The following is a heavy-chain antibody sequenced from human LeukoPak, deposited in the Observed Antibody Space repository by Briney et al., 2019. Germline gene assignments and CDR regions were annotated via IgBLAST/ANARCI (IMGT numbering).Heavy chain of an antibody. CDR1: GLTSSDSY. V-gene: IGHV3-11*04. Sequence: PGGSLTLSCAASGLTSSDSYMSWIRQAPGKGLEWVSYISSCGHTIKYADSVEGRFTISKDNARSPLYLQINRLRAEETAVYYCATASLYFDNWGQGTLVTVSS. CDR2: ISSCGHTI. CDR3: ATASLYFDN. J-gene: IGHJ4*02.